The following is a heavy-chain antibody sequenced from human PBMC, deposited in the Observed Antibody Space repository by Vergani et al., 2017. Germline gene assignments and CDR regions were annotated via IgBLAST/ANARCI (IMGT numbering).Heavy chain of an antibody. Sequence: QVQLQESGPGLVKPSQTLSLTCTVSGGSFSTGGQSWTWLPQSAGKGLEWIGRIYTSGATNYNPSLWSRVIMSVDASKKQFSLKLTSVTAADAAVYYCARDAGKYDKDALDVGGQGTKVTVTS. J-gene: IGHJ3*01. D-gene: IGHD6-13*01. CDR3: ARDAGKYDKDALDV. CDR2: IYTSGAT. CDR1: GGSFSTGGQS. V-gene: IGHV4-61*02.